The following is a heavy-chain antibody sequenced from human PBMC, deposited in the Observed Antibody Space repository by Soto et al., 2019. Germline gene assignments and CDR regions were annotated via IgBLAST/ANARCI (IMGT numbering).Heavy chain of an antibody. V-gene: IGHV3-23*01. CDR3: AKHNLFWTN. D-gene: IGHD3-3*01. J-gene: IGHJ4*02. CDR1: GFPFSSYA. Sequence: GGSLRLSCAASGFPFSSYAMRWVRQAPGRGLKRVSAISGSGGSTYYADSVKGRFTISRDSSKNTRYLQMNRLRAVDTAVYYCAKHNLFWTNWGQGTRVTVSS. CDR2: ISGSGGST.